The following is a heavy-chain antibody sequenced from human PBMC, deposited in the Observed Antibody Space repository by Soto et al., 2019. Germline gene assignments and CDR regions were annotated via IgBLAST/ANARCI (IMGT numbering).Heavy chain of an antibody. CDR2: IYHGGST. CDR1: GGSISSGGDS. CDR3: ARVWGYSYGLASDI. J-gene: IGHJ3*02. Sequence: QLQLQESGSGLVKPSQTLSLTCAVSGGSISSGGDSWSWIRQPPGKGLEWIGYIYHGGSTYYNPSLKSRVTISVDRSKSQFSLKLSAVTAADTAVYYCARVWGYSYGLASDIWGQGTMVTVSS. D-gene: IGHD5-18*01. V-gene: IGHV4-30-2*01.